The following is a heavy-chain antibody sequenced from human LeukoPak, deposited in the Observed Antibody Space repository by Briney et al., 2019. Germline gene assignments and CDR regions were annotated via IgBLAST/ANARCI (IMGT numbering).Heavy chain of an antibody. D-gene: IGHD5-12*01. CDR3: TTRLRNHFDY. J-gene: IGHJ4*02. CDR2: ISDPHSGSET. V-gene: IGHV3-23*01. CDR1: GFTFSSYE. Sequence: QPGGSLRLSCAASGFTFSSYEMNWVRQALGQGLEWVSTISDPHSGSETHYADSVQGRFTISRDDSQNMVYLQMDSLRAEDTAVYYCTTRLRNHFDYWGQGTQVTVSS.